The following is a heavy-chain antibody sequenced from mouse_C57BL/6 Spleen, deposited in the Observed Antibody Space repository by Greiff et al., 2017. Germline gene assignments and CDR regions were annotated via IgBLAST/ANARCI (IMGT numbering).Heavy chain of an antibody. V-gene: IGHV1-19*01. D-gene: IGHD1-1*01. CDR3: AREVITTVVAHWYFDV. CDR1: GYTFTDSY. Sequence: EVQLQQSGPVLVKPGASVKMSCKASGYTFTDSYMNWVKQSHGTSLAWIGVINPYNGGTSYNQKFKGKATLTVDTSSSTAYMELNSLTSEDSAVYSGAREVITTVVAHWYFDVWGTGTTVTVSS. CDR2: INPYNGGT. J-gene: IGHJ1*03.